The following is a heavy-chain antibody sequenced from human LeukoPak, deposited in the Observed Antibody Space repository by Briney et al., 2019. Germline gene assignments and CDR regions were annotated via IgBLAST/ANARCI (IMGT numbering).Heavy chain of an antibody. CDR1: GFTFSSYA. J-gene: IGHJ4*02. Sequence: GGSLRLSCAASGFTFSSYAMSWVRQAPGKGLEWVSAISGSGGSTYYADSVKGRFTISRDNSKNTLHLQMNSLRAEDTAVYYCAKSTIFGVVGMVDYWGQGTLVTVSS. D-gene: IGHD3-3*01. V-gene: IGHV3-23*01. CDR3: AKSTIFGVVGMVDY. CDR2: ISGSGGST.